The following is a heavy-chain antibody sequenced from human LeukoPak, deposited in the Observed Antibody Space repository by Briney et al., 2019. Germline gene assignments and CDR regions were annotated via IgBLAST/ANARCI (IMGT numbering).Heavy chain of an antibody. CDR3: ARHSSLAHFDH. J-gene: IGHJ4*02. CDR1: GDSISSYY. V-gene: IGHV4-59*01. Sequence: SETLSLTCTVSGDSISSYYCSWIRQPPGKGLEWIGYVYYSGTTNYNPSLKSRVTIAVDTSKNQFSLKLSSVTAADTAVYYCARHSSLAHFDHWGQGSLVTVSS. CDR2: VYYSGTT.